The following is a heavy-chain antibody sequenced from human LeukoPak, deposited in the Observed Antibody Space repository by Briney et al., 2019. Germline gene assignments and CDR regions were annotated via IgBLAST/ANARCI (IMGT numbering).Heavy chain of an antibody. V-gene: IGHV3-48*03. Sequence: GGSLRLSCAASGFTFSSYEMNWVRQAPGKGLEWVSYISSSGSTIYYADSVKGRFTISRDNAKNSLYLQMNSLRAEDTAVYYCAKSRSSSSSHFDYWGQGTLVTVSS. CDR2: ISSSGSTI. D-gene: IGHD2-2*01. CDR3: AKSRSSSSSHFDY. J-gene: IGHJ4*02. CDR1: GFTFSSYE.